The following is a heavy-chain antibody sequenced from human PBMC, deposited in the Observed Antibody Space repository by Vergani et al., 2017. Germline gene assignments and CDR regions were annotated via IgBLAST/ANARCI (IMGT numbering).Heavy chain of an antibody. CDR1: GFTFSSYA. CDR3: AKRAGIAVAGTHDAFDI. Sequence: EVQLLESGGGLVQPGGSLRLSCAASGFTFSSYAMSWVRQAPGKGLEWVSAISGSGGSTDYADSVKGRFTISRDNSKNTLYLQMNSLRAEDTAVYYCAKRAGIAVAGTHDAFDIWGQGTMVTVSS. V-gene: IGHV3-23*01. CDR2: ISGSGGST. J-gene: IGHJ3*02. D-gene: IGHD6-19*01.